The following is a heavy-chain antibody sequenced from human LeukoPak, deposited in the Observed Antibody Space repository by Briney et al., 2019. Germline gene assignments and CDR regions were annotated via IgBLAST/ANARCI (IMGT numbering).Heavy chain of an antibody. Sequence: PGESLRLSCAASGFPFSSYGMHWVRQAPGKGLEWVAAISHDGGNKYYADSLKGRFTMSRDNSKNTLYLQMNSLRAEDTAVYYCAKEHYYDSSAFFDYWGQGALVTVSS. CDR3: AKEHYYDSSAFFDY. CDR1: GFPFSSYG. D-gene: IGHD3-22*01. CDR2: ISHDGGNK. V-gene: IGHV3-30*18. J-gene: IGHJ4*02.